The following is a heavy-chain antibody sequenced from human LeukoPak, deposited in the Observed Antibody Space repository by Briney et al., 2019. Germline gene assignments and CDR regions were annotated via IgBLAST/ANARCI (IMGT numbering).Heavy chain of an antibody. D-gene: IGHD3-10*01. Sequence: ASVKVSFKASGYIFTCYYMHWVRQAPGQGLEWVGWINPNSGGTNYAQKFQGRVTMPRDTSISTAYMELTRLRSDDTAVYYCAGDIWFGELTDAFDIWGQGTMVTVSS. CDR2: INPNSGGT. V-gene: IGHV1-2*02. CDR1: GYIFTCYY. J-gene: IGHJ3*02. CDR3: AGDIWFGELTDAFDI.